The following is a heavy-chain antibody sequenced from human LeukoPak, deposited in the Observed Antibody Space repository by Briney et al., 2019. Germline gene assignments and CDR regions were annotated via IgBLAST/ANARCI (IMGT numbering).Heavy chain of an antibody. V-gene: IGHV1-2*02. Sequence: GASVKVSCKASGYTFTGYYMHWVRQAPGQGLEWMGWINPNSGGTNYAQKFQGRVTMTRDTSISTAYMELSRLRSDDTAVYYCARDIIGYSYGRDYWGQGTLVTVSS. J-gene: IGHJ4*02. CDR1: GYTFTGYY. CDR3: ARDIIGYSYGRDY. D-gene: IGHD5-18*01. CDR2: INPNSGGT.